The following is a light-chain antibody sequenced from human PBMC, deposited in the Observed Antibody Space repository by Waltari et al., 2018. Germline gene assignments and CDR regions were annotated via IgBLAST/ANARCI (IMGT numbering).Light chain of an antibody. CDR2: GAS. J-gene: IGKJ2*01. Sequence: EIVLTQSPGTLSLSAGERATLSCKASQTLNNNYLAWYQQKPGQSPRLLIFGASKRATGIPDRFSGSGSGTDFTRTISRLETEDFAMYYCQQYGSSPYSFGQGARVEIK. CDR3: QQYGSSPYS. V-gene: IGKV3-20*01. CDR1: QTLNNNY.